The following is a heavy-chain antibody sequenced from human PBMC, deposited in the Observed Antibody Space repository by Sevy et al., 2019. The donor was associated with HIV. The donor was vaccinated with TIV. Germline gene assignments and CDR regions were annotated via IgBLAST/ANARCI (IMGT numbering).Heavy chain of an antibody. CDR3: ARKYDSSGHFDY. J-gene: IGHJ4*02. CDR1: GFTFSNYA. CDR2: ISGSGGSGDKT. D-gene: IGHD3-22*01. Sequence: GGSLRLSCAASGFTFSNYAMNWVRQAPGKGLEWVSGISGSGGSGDKTNYADSVKGRFTISRDDSKNSLYLQLNSLRAEDTAIYYCARKYDSSGHFDYWGQGTLVTVSS. V-gene: IGHV3-23*01.